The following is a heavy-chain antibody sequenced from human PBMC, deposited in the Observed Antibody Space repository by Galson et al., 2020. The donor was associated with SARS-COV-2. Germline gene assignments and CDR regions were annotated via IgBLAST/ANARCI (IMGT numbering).Heavy chain of an antibody. CDR3: AIHSPHQYCNGDWCYHWAGAWYM. D-gene: IGHD2-15*01. Sequence: SETLSLTCSVSDGSISTYYWRWTRRPPGKGVEWIGHIYYTGNNKYTPTLHSRVPISIDKSKNLLSLKLTSVTAADSAVYYCAIHSPHQYCNGDWCYHWAGAWYMWGQGTTVTVSS. CDR1: DGSISTYY. V-gene: IGHV4-59*08. CDR2: IYYTGNN. J-gene: IGHJ3*02.